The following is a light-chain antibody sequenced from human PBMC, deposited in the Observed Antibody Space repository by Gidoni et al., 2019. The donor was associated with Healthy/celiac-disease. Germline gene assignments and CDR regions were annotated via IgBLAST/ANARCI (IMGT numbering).Light chain of an antibody. J-gene: IGKJ4*01. Sequence: EIVLTQSPGTLSLSPGERATLSCRASQSVSSSYLAWYQQKPGQAPRLLIYGASSRATGIPDRFSGSGSGTDFTLTISRLEPEDFAVYYCQQYGGTFXGXTKVEIK. CDR2: GAS. CDR3: QQYGGT. CDR1: QSVSSSY. V-gene: IGKV3-20*01.